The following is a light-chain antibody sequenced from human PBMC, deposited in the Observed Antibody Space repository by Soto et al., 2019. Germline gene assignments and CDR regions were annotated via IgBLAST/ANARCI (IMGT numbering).Light chain of an antibody. J-gene: IGKJ2*01. Sequence: DIQVSQSPSSLSASVGDTVTIACRASLAISRFLNWYQQRPGKTPILLIYTACNSPSGVPSRYSSPGSATDFTLTISNQQPEYLGSYYCQQSYSTPHAFGQGTKLEIK. CDR3: QQSYSTPHA. CDR1: LAISRF. V-gene: IGKV1-39*01. CDR2: TAC.